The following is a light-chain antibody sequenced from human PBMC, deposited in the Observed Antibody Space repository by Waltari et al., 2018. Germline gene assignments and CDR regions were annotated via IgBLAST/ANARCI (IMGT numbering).Light chain of an antibody. CDR2: GAS. Sequence: DIQMTQSPSSLSASVGDRVTITCRASQSISDHLTWYQQKPGKAPKLLIYGASSLQSGVPSRFSGSGSGTDFALTISSLQPEDFATYYCQQSYSTPLFTFGPGTNVDIK. V-gene: IGKV1-39*01. J-gene: IGKJ3*01. CDR1: QSISDH. CDR3: QQSYSTPLFT.